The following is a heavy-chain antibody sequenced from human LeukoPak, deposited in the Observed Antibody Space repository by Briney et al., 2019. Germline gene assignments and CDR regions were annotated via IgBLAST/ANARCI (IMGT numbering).Heavy chain of an antibody. J-gene: IGHJ5*02. CDR2: ISNDGGGT. CDR3: AKGSSGYFADL. V-gene: IGHV3-23*01. D-gene: IGHD3-22*01. CDR1: GFIFNNFG. Sequence: PGGSLRLSCTASGFIFNNFGLRWVRQAPGKGLEWVSAISNDGGGTTYADFVKGRFTISRDNSKNTLFLQMNSLRAEDTALYYCAKGSSGYFADLWGQGTLVTVSS.